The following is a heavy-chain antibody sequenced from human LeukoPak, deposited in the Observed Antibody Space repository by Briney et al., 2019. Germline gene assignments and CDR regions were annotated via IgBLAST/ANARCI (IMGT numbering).Heavy chain of an antibody. CDR2: IYYSGST. D-gene: IGHD5-18*01. Sequence: SETLSLTCTVSGGSISSYYWSWIRQPPGKGLEWIGYIYYSGSTYYNPSLKSRVTISVDTSKNQFSLKLSSVTTADTAVYYCARDGYSYGYGAFDIWGQGTMATVSS. V-gene: IGHV4-59*01. CDR1: GGSISSYY. J-gene: IGHJ3*02. CDR3: ARDGYSYGYGAFDI.